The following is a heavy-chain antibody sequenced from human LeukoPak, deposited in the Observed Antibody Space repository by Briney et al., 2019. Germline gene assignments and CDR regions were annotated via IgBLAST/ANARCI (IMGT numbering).Heavy chain of an antibody. CDR2: IYYSGST. V-gene: IGHV4-59*01. J-gene: IGHJ4*02. CDR1: GGSISSYY. Sequence: SETLSLTCTVSGGSISSYYWSWIRQPPGKGLEWIGYIYYSGSTNYNPSLKSRVTISVDTSKNQFSLKLSSVTAADTAVYYCARELRYYYDSSGSFDYWGQGTLVTVSS. D-gene: IGHD3-22*01. CDR3: ARELRYYYDSSGSFDY.